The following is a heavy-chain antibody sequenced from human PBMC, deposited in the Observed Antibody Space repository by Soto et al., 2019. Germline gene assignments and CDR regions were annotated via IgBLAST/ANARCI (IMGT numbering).Heavy chain of an antibody. CDR2: IYYRGRT. CDR1: GGSISSGDHY. J-gene: IGHJ4*02. CDR3: ARNYGGDYYDY. D-gene: IGHD2-21*01. Sequence: PSETLSLTCTVSGGSISSGDHYWTWIRQPPGKGLEWIGCIYYRGRTYYSPSLKSRVSMSVDTSKNQFSLELSSVTAADTAVYYCARNYGGDYYDYWGQGALVTVSS. V-gene: IGHV4-30-4*01.